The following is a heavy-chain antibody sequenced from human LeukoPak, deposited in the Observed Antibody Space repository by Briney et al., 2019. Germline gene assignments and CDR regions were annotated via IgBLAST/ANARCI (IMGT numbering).Heavy chain of an antibody. CDR2: ISGSGGST. Sequence: GGSLRLSCAASGFTFSSYAMSWVRQAPGKGLEWVSAISGSGGSTYYADSVKGRFIISRDNSKNTLYLQMNSLRAEDTAVYYCAKDRRGLKYYYGMDVWGQGTTVTVSS. V-gene: IGHV3-23*01. CDR3: AKDRRGLKYYYGMDV. CDR1: GFTFSSYA. D-gene: IGHD1-26*01. J-gene: IGHJ6*02.